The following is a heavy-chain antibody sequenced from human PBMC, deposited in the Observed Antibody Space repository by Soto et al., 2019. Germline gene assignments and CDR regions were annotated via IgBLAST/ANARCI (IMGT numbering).Heavy chain of an antibody. D-gene: IGHD3-10*01. Sequence: GGSLRLSCAASGFTVSSKYMSWVRQAPGKGLEWVSLIQSGGPTYYADSVKGRFTISRDTSENTLHLQMDSLRSEDTAVYYCAREGGGHYYGSGSPYYYYGMDVWGQGTTVTVSS. CDR3: AREGGGHYYGSGSPYYYYGMDV. CDR1: GFTVSSKY. V-gene: IGHV3-53*05. CDR2: IQSGGPT. J-gene: IGHJ6*02.